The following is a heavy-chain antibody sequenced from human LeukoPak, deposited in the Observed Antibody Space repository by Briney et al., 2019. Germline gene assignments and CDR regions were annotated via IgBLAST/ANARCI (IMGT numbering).Heavy chain of an antibody. CDR3: ARGTKTGNTGYDWNY. CDR2: IHYSGST. D-gene: IGHD5-12*01. CDR1: GASLSPYY. V-gene: IGHV4-59*01. J-gene: IGHJ4*02. Sequence: SETLSLTCSVSGASLSPYYWSWMRRPPGRGLEWMGYIHYSGSTNYNPSLQSRVTISLDTSTKQFSLNLRSVTAADTGVYYCARGTKTGNTGYDWNYWGQGSLVTVSS.